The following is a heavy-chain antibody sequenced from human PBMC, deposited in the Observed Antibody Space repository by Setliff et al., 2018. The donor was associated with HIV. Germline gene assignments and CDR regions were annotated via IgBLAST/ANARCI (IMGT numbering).Heavy chain of an antibody. D-gene: IGHD3-10*01. J-gene: IGHJ6*03. CDR1: GFTFSDYY. V-gene: IGHV3-11*04. Sequence: GESLKISCAASGFTFSDYYMTWIRQAPGKGLEWVSYISSSGSTIYYADSLKGRFTISRDNPKNTVYLYMSSLRAEDTAVYFCARDLGVSVVKSASFYKYYMDVWGKGTTVTVSS. CDR3: ARDLGVSVVKSASFYKYYMDV. CDR2: ISSSGSTI.